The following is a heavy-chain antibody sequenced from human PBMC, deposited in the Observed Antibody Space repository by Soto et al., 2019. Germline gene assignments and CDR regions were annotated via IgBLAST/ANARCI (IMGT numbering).Heavy chain of an antibody. CDR1: GGSISSGCYY. CDR3: ARGGYYFYYGMDV. CDR2: IYYSGST. J-gene: IGHJ6*02. V-gene: IGHV4-31*03. D-gene: IGHD3-16*01. Sequence: SETLSLTCPVSGGSISSGCYYWSWIRQHPGKGLEWIGYIYYSGSTYYNPSLKSRVTISVDTSKNQFSLKLSSVTAADTAVYYCARGGYYFYYGMDVWGQGTTVTVSS.